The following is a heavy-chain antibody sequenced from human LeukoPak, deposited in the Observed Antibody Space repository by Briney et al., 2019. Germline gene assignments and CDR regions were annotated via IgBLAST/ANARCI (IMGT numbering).Heavy chain of an antibody. CDR2: INHSGST. D-gene: IGHD3-22*01. Sequence: PSETLSLTCAVYGGSFSGYYWSWIRQPPGKGLEWIGEINHSGSTNYNPSLKSRVTISVDTSKNQFSLKLSSVTAADTAVYYCAGGDYYDSSGYLDYWGQGTLVTVSS. CDR1: GGSFSGYY. V-gene: IGHV4-34*01. J-gene: IGHJ4*02. CDR3: AGGDYYDSSGYLDY.